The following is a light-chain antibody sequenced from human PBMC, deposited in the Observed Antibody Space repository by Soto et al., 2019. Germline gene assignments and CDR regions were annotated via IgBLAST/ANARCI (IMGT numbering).Light chain of an antibody. CDR1: QSISSS. V-gene: IGKV1-39*01. Sequence: DLQMTQSPSSLSASVGDRVTITCRASQSISSSLNWYRQRPGKAPQLLIYDASSLQSGVPSRFSGSGSGTDFTLTISSLQSEDFAAYHCQQSYSTPRTFGQGTNVEIK. J-gene: IGKJ1*01. CDR2: DAS. CDR3: QQSYSTPRT.